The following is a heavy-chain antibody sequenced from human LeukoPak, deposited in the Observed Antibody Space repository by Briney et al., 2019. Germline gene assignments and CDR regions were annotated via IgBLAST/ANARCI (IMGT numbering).Heavy chain of an antibody. CDR3: AKGSLGSWYYFDY. Sequence: GGSLRLSCAASGFTFCTSAMSWVRQAPGKGPEWVSTFGRSGSDTYYSDSVKGRFTIFRDNSKNTLYLEMNSLRDEDTAVYYCAKGSLGSWYYFDYWGQGTLVTVSS. CDR1: GFTFCTSA. V-gene: IGHV3-23*01. J-gene: IGHJ4*02. D-gene: IGHD6-13*01. CDR2: FGRSGSDT.